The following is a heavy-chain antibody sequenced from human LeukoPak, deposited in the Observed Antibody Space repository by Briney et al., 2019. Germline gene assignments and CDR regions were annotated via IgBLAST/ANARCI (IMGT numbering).Heavy chain of an antibody. J-gene: IGHJ3*02. V-gene: IGHV4-59*11. CDR2: ISYSGST. D-gene: IGHD6-13*01. Sequence: SETLSLTCNVSGASISGHYLTWIRQPPGKGLEWIGYISYSGSTYYNPSLKSRVTISVGTSKNQFSLKLSSVTAADTAVYYCARDRIAAAGTGAFDIWGQGTMVTVSS. CDR1: GASISGHY. CDR3: ARDRIAAAGTGAFDI.